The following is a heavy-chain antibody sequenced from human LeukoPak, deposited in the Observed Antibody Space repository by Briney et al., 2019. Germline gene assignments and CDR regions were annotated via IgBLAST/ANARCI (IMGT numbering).Heavy chain of an antibody. J-gene: IGHJ4*02. CDR2: ISSSGSTI. D-gene: IGHD1-26*01. CDR3: ARDDETVGAIFDY. Sequence: PGGSLRLSCAASGFTFSSYGMSWVRQAPGKGLEWVSYISSSGSTIYYADSVKGRFTISRDNAKNSLYLQMNSLRAEDTAVYYCARDDETVGAIFDYWGQGTLVTVSS. V-gene: IGHV3-48*04. CDR1: GFTFSSYG.